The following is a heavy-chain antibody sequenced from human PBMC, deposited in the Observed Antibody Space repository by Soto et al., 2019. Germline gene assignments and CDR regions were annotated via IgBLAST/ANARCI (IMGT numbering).Heavy chain of an antibody. Sequence: QVQLQESGPGLVKPSQTLSLTCTVSGGSISSGGYYWSWIRQHPGKGLEWIGYIYYSGSTYYNPSLKSRVTLSVDTSKNQFSLKLSSVTAADTAVYYCARSGPMFYLPYYDYGMDVWGQGTTVTVSS. CDR3: ARSGPMFYLPYYDYGMDV. CDR2: IYYSGST. CDR1: GGSISSGGYY. J-gene: IGHJ6*02. V-gene: IGHV4-31*03. D-gene: IGHD3-10*02.